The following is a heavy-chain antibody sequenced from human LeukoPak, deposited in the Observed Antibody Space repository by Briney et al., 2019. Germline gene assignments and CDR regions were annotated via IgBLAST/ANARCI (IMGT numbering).Heavy chain of an antibody. CDR3: ARASAYYYAMDV. CDR1: GGSITSYY. Sequence: SETLSLTCTVSGGSITSYYWSWIRQPAGKGLEWIGRISSSGATTYNPSLKSRVTMSVDTSKNQFSLKLSSVTAADTAVYYCARASAYYYAMDVWGQGTTVTVSS. J-gene: IGHJ6*02. V-gene: IGHV4-4*07. CDR2: ISSSGAT.